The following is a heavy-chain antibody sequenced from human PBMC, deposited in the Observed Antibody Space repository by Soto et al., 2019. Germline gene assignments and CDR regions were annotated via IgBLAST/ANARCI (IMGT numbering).Heavy chain of an antibody. CDR3: ARDLDYYGSGNYYNRIDY. CDR2: IIPMFGTA. V-gene: IGHV1-69*13. CDR1: GGPFSDYA. J-gene: IGHJ4*02. D-gene: IGHD3-10*01. Sequence: EASVKVSCKVSGGPFSDYAVSWVRQAPGQGLEWMGGIIPMFGTANYAQKFQGRVTITADESTTTAYMELSSLRSEDTAVYYCARDLDYYGSGNYYNRIDYWGQGTLVTVSS.